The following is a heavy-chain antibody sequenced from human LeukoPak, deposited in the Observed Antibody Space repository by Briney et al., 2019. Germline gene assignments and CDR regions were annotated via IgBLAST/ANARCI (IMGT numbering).Heavy chain of an antibody. CDR3: AREGGVLWFGELFRAFDI. CDR1: GYTFTSFG. Sequence: ASVKVSCKASGYTFTSFGISWVRQAPGQGLEWMGWISTYNGNTNYAQKLQGRVTMTTDTSTSTAYMDLRSLRSDDTAVYYCAREGGVLWFGELFRAFDIWGQGTMVTVSS. J-gene: IGHJ3*02. D-gene: IGHD3-10*01. CDR2: ISTYNGNT. V-gene: IGHV1-18*01.